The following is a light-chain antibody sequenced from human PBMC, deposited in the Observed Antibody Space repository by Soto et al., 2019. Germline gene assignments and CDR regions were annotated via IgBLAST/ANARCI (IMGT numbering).Light chain of an antibody. CDR2: AAS. J-gene: IGKJ4*01. Sequence: DIQLTQSPSFLSASVGDRVTITCRASQGISSYLAWYQQKPGKGPKVLIYAASTSQTGVPSRFSGSGSGTAFTLTISSLQPEDCATYYCQQLNSYPLTFAGGTKVEIK. CDR1: QGISSY. V-gene: IGKV1-9*01. CDR3: QQLNSYPLT.